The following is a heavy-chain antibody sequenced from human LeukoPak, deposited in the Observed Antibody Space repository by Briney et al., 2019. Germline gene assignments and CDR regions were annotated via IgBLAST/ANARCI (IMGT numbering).Heavy chain of an antibody. Sequence: GGSLRLSCAASGFTFTSYAMSWVRQVSGKGLEWVSVISGSGGSTYYADSVKGRFTISRDNSKNTLFLQMSSLRVEDTAIYYCAKDSRLLRGVVTTAFDSWGQGTLVTVSS. V-gene: IGHV3-23*01. D-gene: IGHD3-3*01. CDR3: AKDSRLLRGVVTTAFDS. CDR1: GFTFTSYA. CDR2: ISGSGGST. J-gene: IGHJ4*02.